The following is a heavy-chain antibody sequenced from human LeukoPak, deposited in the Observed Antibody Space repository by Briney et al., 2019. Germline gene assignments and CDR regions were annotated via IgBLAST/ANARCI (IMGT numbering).Heavy chain of an antibody. CDR1: GGSISSYY. J-gene: IGHJ4*02. CDR3: AGQIDRTYYYDTSGYYYAY. Sequence: SETLSLTCTVSGGSISSYYWNWIRQPPGKGLEWIGCISFSGSTNYNPSLRSRVTISVDMSKNQFSLKLSSVTAADTAVYYCAGQIDRTYYYDTSGYYYAYWGQGTLVTVSS. V-gene: IGHV4-59*08. D-gene: IGHD3-22*01. CDR2: ISFSGST.